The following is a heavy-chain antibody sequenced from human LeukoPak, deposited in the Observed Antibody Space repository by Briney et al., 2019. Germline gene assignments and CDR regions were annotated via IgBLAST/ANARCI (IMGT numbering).Heavy chain of an antibody. J-gene: IGHJ3*02. CDR2: IYHSGST. CDR3: ARHRYVWGSYDASDAFDI. CDR1: GGSISSGGYY. D-gene: IGHD3-16*01. V-gene: IGHV4-30-2*01. Sequence: PSQTLSLTCTVSGGSISSGGYYWSWIRQPPGKGLEWIGYIYHSGSTYYNPYLKSRVTISVDRSKNQFSLKLSSVTAADTAVYYCARHRYVWGSYDASDAFDIWGQGTMVTVSS.